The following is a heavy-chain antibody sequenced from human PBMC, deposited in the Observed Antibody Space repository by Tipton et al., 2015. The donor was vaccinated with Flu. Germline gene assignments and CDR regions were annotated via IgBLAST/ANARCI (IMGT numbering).Heavy chain of an antibody. CDR1: GFTFSSYE. D-gene: IGHD5-12*01. CDR3: ARGEYSGYDSLV. CDR2: ISSSGTTI. Sequence: GSLRLSCAASGFTFSSYEMNWLRQAPGKGLEWVSYISSSGTTIYYADSVQGRFTMSRDNAMNSLYLQMNSLRAEDTAVYYCARGEYSGYDSLVWGQGTLVAVSS. V-gene: IGHV3-48*03. J-gene: IGHJ4*02.